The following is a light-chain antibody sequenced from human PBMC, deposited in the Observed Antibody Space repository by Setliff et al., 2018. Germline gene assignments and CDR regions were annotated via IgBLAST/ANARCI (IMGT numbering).Light chain of an antibody. CDR3: CAYTGSSTYV. Sequence: QSALAQPASVSGSPGQSITISCSGTSGDVGSYDLVSWYQQHPGTAPKLIISDVNNRPSGVSNRFSGSKSGNTASLTISGLQAEDEAAYYCCAYTGSSTYVFGTGTRSPS. V-gene: IGLV2-14*01. J-gene: IGLJ1*01. CDR1: SGDVGSYDL. CDR2: DVN.